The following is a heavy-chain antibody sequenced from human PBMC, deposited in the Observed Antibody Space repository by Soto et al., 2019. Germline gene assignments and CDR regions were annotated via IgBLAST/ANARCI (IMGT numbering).Heavy chain of an antibody. J-gene: IGHJ4*02. CDR3: GRDPEGTLSRGGNCYQGS. D-gene: IGHD2-15*01. V-gene: IGHV1-18*01. CDR2: ISAYNGNT. CDR1: GYTFTSYG. Sequence: ASVKVSCKASGYTFTSYGISWVRQAPGQGLEWMGWISAYNGNTNYAQKLQGRVTMTTDTSTSTAYMELRSLRSDDTAVYYCGRDPEGTLSRGGNCYQGSWGKETLFTISS.